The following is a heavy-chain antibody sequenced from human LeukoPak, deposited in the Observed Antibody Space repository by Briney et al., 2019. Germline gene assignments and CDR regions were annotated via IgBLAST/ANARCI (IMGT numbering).Heavy chain of an antibody. CDR3: ARNSGSRQQLVPLLGY. J-gene: IGHJ4*02. CDR1: GFTFSNYA. D-gene: IGHD6-13*01. V-gene: IGHV3-30-3*01. CDR2: ISYDGNNK. Sequence: PGRSLRLSCAASGFTFSNYAMHWVRQAPGKGLEWVAVISYDGNNKYYADSVKGRFTIPRDNSKNTLYLQMNSLRAEDTAMYYCARNSGSRQQLVPLLGYWGQGTLVTVSS.